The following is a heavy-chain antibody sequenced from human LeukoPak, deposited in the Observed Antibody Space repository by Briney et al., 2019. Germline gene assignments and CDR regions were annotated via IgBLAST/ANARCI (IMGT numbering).Heavy chain of an antibody. CDR3: AKAAIAVAGTNPYEFDY. D-gene: IGHD6-19*01. Sequence: PGGSLRLSCAASGFTFSSYAMSRVCQAPGKGLEWVSAISGSGGSTYYADSVKGRFTISRDNSKNTLYLQMNSLRAEDTAVYYCAKAAIAVAGTNPYEFDYWGQGTLVTVSS. CDR2: ISGSGGST. CDR1: GFTFSSYA. J-gene: IGHJ4*02. V-gene: IGHV3-23*01.